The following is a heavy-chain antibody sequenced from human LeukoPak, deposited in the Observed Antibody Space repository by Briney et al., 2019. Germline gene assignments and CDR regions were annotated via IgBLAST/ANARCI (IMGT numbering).Heavy chain of an antibody. CDR2: INPNSGGT. D-gene: IGHD2-15*01. J-gene: IGHJ4*02. CDR1: GYTFTGYY. CDR3: ARVGDCSGGSCYTLPPTSFDY. V-gene: IGHV1-2*02. Sequence: GASVKVSCKASGYTFTGYYMHWLRQAPGQGLEWMGWINPNSGGTNYAQKFQGRVTMTRDTSISTAYMELSRLRSDETAVYYCARVGDCSGGSCYTLPPTSFDYWGQGTLVTVSS.